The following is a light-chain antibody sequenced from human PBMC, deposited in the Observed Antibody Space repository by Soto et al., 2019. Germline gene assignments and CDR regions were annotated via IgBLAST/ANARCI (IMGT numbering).Light chain of an antibody. Sequence: VLTQAHLDLSATPGQDSSLAIMSSQGLLKTDGFQYLDWYLQKPGQSPQLLIFVASNRASGVPDRFSGSGSGTDFTLRISRVEADDVGVYYCKQALQTPTFGQGTQLEIK. CDR1: QGLLKTDGFQY. J-gene: IGKJ5*01. V-gene: IGKV2-28*01. CDR2: VAS. CDR3: KQALQTPT.